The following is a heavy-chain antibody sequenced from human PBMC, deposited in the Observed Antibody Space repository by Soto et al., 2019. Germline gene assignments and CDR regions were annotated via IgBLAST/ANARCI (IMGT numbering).Heavy chain of an antibody. CDR3: AGDSFGVVNPYYFDY. V-gene: IGHV4-34*01. CDR2: INHSGST. D-gene: IGHD3-3*01. Sequence: SETLSLTCAVYGGSFSGYYWSWIRQPPGKGLEWIGEINHSGSTNYNPSLKSRVTISVDTSKNQFSLKLSSVTAADTAVYYCAGDSFGVVNPYYFDYWGQGTLVTVSS. CDR1: GGSFSGYY. J-gene: IGHJ4*02.